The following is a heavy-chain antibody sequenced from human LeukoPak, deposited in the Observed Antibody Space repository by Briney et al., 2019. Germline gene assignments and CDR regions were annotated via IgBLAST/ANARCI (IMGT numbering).Heavy chain of an antibody. Sequence: GSLRPSCAASGFTFSSYGMHWVRPAPGKGLEWVAVISYDGSNKYYADSVKGRFTISRDNSKNTLYLQMNSLRAEDTAVYYCAKYEAFDIWGQGTMVTVSS. D-gene: IGHD3-3*01. CDR2: ISYDGSNK. V-gene: IGHV3-30*18. CDR3: AKYEAFDI. CDR1: GFTFSSYG. J-gene: IGHJ3*02.